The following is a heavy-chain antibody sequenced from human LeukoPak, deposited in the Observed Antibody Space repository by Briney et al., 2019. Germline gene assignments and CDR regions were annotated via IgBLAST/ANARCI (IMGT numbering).Heavy chain of an antibody. CDR1: GYSISSGYY. D-gene: IGHD3-22*01. CDR3: ARDPVPTHSSGLAGY. CDR2: IFYSGST. V-gene: IGHV4-38-2*02. Sequence: SETLSLTCTVSGYSISSGYYWGWVRQPPGKALEWIGNIFYSGSTYYNPSLKSRVTISVDTSKNQFSLKLSSVTAADTAVYYCARDPVPTHSSGLAGYWGQGTLVTVSS. J-gene: IGHJ4*02.